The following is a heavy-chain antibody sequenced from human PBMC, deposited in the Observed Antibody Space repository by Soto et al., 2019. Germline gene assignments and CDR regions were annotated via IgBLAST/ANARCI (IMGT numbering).Heavy chain of an antibody. CDR1: GFTFSSYG. CDR2: IWYDGSNK. D-gene: IGHD2-2*01. J-gene: IGHJ6*02. Sequence: HPGGSLRLSCAASGFTFSSYGMHGVRQAQEKGLEWRAVIWYDGSNKYYADSVKGRFTISIDNSKNTLYLQMNSLRAEDTAVYYCARGSSSTSCYVGLCYYYGMDVRGQGTTVTVSS. CDR3: ARGSSSTSCYVGLCYYYGMDV. V-gene: IGHV3-33*01.